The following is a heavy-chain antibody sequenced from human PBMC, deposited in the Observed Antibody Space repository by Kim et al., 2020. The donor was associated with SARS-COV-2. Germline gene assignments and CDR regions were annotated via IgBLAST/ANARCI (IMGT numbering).Heavy chain of an antibody. V-gene: IGHV5-10-1*01. CDR3: ARRRVERDCSSTSCYYFDY. Sequence: GESLKISCKGSGYSFTSYWISWVRQMPGKGLEWMGRIDPSDSYTNYSPSFQGHVTISADKSISTAYLQWSSLKASDTAMYYCARRRVERDCSSTSCYYFDYWGQGTLVTVSS. CDR1: GYSFTSYW. J-gene: IGHJ4*02. CDR2: IDPSDSYT. D-gene: IGHD2-2*01.